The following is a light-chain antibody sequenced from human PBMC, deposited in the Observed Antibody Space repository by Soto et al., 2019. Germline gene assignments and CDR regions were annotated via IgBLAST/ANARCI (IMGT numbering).Light chain of an antibody. J-gene: IGLJ2*01. CDR3: QSYDSSLNFVV. CDR1: SSNIGAGYD. CDR2: GYI. Sequence: QLVLTQPPSVSGAPGQRVTISCTGSSSNIGAGYDVHWYQQLPGTAPKLLIYGYINRPSGVPDRFSGSRSGTSALLAITGLQAEDEADYYCQSYDSSLNFVVFGGGTKLTVL. V-gene: IGLV1-40*01.